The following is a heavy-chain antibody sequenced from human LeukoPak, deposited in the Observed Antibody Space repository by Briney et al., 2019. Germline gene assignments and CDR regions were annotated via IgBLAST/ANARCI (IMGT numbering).Heavy chain of an antibody. J-gene: IGHJ4*02. CDR2: IYYSGST. CDR3: ARRAGAYSHPYDY. CDR1: GGSISSSSHY. V-gene: IGHV4-39*07. D-gene: IGHD4/OR15-4a*01. Sequence: PSETLSLTCTVSGGSISSSSHYWGWIRQPPGKGLEWIGTIYYSGSTYYNPSLKSRVTISVDTSKNQFSLKLSSVTAADTAVYYCARRAGAYSHPYDYWGQGTLVTVSS.